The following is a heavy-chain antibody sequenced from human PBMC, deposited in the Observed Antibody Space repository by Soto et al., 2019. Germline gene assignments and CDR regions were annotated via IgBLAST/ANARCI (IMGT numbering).Heavy chain of an antibody. Sequence: GGSLRFSCAASGLTFSNAWMSWVRQAPGKGLEWVGRVKSKTDSETTNYAAPVKGRFTISRDDSENTLYLQMNSLRAEDTAVYYCARAPVAIDNWGQGTLVTVSS. CDR2: VKSKTDSETT. V-gene: IGHV3-15*01. CDR3: ARAPVAIDN. J-gene: IGHJ4*02. CDR1: GLTFSNAW. D-gene: IGHD2-2*01.